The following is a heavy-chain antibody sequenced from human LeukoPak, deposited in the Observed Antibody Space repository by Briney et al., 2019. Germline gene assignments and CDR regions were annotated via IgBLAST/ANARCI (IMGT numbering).Heavy chain of an antibody. CDR3: ARDSATLDY. CDR2: IKPDGNEK. Sequence: GGSLRLSCAASGFTFSSYWMSWVRQAPGKGLEWVANIKPDGNEKFYVDSVKGRFTISRDNAKNSLYLQMNSLRAEDTAVYYCARDSATLDYWGQGALVTVSS. CDR1: GFTFSSYW. J-gene: IGHJ4*02. V-gene: IGHV3-7*01.